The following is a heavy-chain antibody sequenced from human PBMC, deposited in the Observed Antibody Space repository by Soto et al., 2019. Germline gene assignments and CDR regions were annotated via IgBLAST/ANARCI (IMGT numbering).Heavy chain of an antibody. CDR3: AREGAPYCSSTSCYVRGLGYYYYMDV. CDR2: ISSSSSYI. D-gene: IGHD2-2*01. Sequence: PGGSLRLSCAASGFTFSSYSMDWVRQAPGKGLEWVSSISSSSSYIYYADSVKGRFTISRDNAKNSLYLQMNSLRAEDTAVHYCAREGAPYCSSTSCYVRGLGYYYYMDVWGKGTTVTVSS. J-gene: IGHJ6*03. CDR1: GFTFSSYS. V-gene: IGHV3-21*01.